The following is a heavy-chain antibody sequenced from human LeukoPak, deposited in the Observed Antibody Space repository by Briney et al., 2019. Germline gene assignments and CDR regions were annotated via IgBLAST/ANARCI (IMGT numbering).Heavy chain of an antibody. D-gene: IGHD2-21*02. V-gene: IGHV5-51*01. CDR1: GYRFTTDY. CDR3: AVTALDNWFDH. Sequence: GESLKISCKASGYRFTTDYIGWVRQMPGKGLEWMGIIYPDDSETNYSPSFQGQVSMSVDKSLSTAYLQWTRLKVSDTAVYYCAVTALDNWFDHWGLGTLVTVSS. J-gene: IGHJ5*02. CDR2: IYPDDSET.